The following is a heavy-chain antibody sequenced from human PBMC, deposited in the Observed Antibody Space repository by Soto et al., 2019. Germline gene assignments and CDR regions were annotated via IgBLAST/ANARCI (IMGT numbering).Heavy chain of an antibody. J-gene: IGHJ4*02. CDR1: GFTFSSFW. Sequence: GGPLRLSCAASGFTFSSFWMDWVRQAPGKGLEWVANINPDGSEKHYVDSVKGRFTISRDNAKNSLYLQMSRLTAEDSALYYCSRSLDSWGQGTRVTVSS. CDR3: SRSLDS. CDR2: INPDGSEK. V-gene: IGHV3-7*01.